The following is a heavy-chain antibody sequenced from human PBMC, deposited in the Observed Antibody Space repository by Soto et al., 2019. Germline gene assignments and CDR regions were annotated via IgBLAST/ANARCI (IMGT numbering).Heavy chain of an antibody. CDR3: AREVVVLDGGLSDVMAV. J-gene: IGHJ6*01. V-gene: IGHV4-30-4*01. D-gene: IGHD2-15*01. CDR1: GGSISSGDYY. Sequence: PSETLSLTCTVSGGSISSGDYYWSWIRQPPGKGLEWIGYIYYSGSTYYNPSLKSRVTISVDTSKNQFSLKLSSVTAADTAVYYCAREVVVLDGGLSDVMAVGGRGTTDPVSA. CDR2: IYYSGST.